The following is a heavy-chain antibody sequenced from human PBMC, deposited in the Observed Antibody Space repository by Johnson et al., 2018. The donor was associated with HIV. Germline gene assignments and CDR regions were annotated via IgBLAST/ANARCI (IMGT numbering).Heavy chain of an antibody. J-gene: IGHJ3*01. CDR2: IRYDGSNK. Sequence: QVQLVESGGGVVQPGGSLRLSCAASGFTFSSYGMHWVRQAPGKGLEWVAFIRYDGSNKYYADSVNGRFTVSRDKSKSTLYLQRHSLTAEDTALYYCSRPSVIPHGGGCDVWGRGTMVVVST. CDR3: SRPSVIPHGGGCDV. V-gene: IGHV3-30*02. CDR1: GFTFSSYG. D-gene: IGHD2-15*01.